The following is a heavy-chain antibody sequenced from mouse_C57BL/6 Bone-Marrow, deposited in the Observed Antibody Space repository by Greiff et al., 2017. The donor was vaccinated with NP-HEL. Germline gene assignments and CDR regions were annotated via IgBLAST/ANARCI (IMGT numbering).Heavy chain of an antibody. Sequence: EVKLVESEGGLVQPGSSMKLSCTASGFTFSDYYMAWVRQVPEKGLEWVANINYDGSSTYYLDSLKSRFIISRDNAKNILYLQRSSLKSEDTATYYCARDPYYYAMDYWGQGTAVTVSS. V-gene: IGHV5-16*01. CDR1: GFTFSDYY. CDR2: INYDGSST. CDR3: ARDPYYYAMDY. J-gene: IGHJ4*01.